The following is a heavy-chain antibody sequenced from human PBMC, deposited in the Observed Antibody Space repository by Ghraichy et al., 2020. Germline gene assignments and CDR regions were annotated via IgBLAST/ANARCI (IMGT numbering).Heavy chain of an antibody. CDR3: ARGSLVVRFYYYDGMDV. CDR2: ITRSSSFK. Sequence: GGSLRLSCVGSGLRDYSMNWVRQSPGKGLEWISYITRSSSFKSYADSVKGRFTISRDNAQNSLYLQMNSLRDEDTAVYYCARGSLVVRFYYYDGMDVWGQGTTVTVSS. D-gene: IGHD2-15*01. J-gene: IGHJ6*02. V-gene: IGHV3-48*02. CDR1: GLRDYS.